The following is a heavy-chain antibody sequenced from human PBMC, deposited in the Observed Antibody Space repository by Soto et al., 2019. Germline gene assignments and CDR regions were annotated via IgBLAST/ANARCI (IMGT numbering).Heavy chain of an antibody. D-gene: IGHD4-17*01. CDR3: ATAYRDYDAFDI. CDR2: IYYSGST. CDR1: GGSISSGGYY. J-gene: IGHJ3*02. V-gene: IGHV4-31*03. Sequence: SETLSLTCTVSGGSISSGGYYWSWIRQHPGKGLEWIGYIYYSGSTYYNPSLKSRVTISVDTSKNQFSLKLSSVTAAATAVYYCATAYRDYDAFDIWGQGTMVTVSS.